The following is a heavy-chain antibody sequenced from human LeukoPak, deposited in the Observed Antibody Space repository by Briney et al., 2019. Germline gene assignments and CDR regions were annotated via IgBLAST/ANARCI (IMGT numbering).Heavy chain of an antibody. J-gene: IGHJ4*02. V-gene: IGHV3-21*01. CDR3: ARGLRYCSGGSCKGFDY. Sequence: GGSLRLSCAASGFTFSSYSMNWVRQAPGKGLEWVSSISSSSSYIYYADSVKGRFTISRDNARNSLYLQMNSLRAEDTAVYYCARGLRYCSGGSCKGFDYWGQGTLVTVSS. CDR2: ISSSSSYI. CDR1: GFTFSSYS. D-gene: IGHD2-15*01.